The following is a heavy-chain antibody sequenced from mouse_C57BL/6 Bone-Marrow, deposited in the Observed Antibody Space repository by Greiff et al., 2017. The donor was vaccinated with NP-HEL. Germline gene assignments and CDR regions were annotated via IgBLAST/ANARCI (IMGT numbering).Heavy chain of an antibody. Sequence: EVMLVESGGGLVQPGGSLSLSCAASGFTFTDYYMSWVRQPPGKALEWLGFIRNKANGYTTEYSASVKGRFTISRDNSQSILYLQMNALRAEDSATYYCARYTHGAMDYWGQGTSVTVSS. CDR1: GFTFTDYY. CDR2: IRNKANGYTT. V-gene: IGHV7-3*01. CDR3: ARYTHGAMDY. J-gene: IGHJ4*01.